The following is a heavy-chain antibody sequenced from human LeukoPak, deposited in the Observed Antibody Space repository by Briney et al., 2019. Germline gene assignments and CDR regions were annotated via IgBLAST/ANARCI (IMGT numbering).Heavy chain of an antibody. J-gene: IGHJ4*02. CDR1: GGSINSSSYY. V-gene: IGHV4-39*07. CDR2: INHSGST. D-gene: IGHD3-3*01. Sequence: SETLSLTCTVSGGSINSSSYYWSWIRQPPGKGLEWIGEINHSGSTNYNPSLKSRVTISVDTSKNQFSLKLSSVTAADTAVYYCASTPEWLLYWNFDYWGQGTLVTVSS. CDR3: ASTPEWLLYWNFDY.